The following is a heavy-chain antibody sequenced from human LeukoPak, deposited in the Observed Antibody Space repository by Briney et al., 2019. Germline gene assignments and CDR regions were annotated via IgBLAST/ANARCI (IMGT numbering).Heavy chain of an antibody. J-gene: IGHJ2*01. V-gene: IGHV1-18*04. Sequence: EASMKVSCKASGYTFINYGFSWVRQAPGQGLEWMGWISAYNGNTNYLQKFQGRVTVTTDTSTNTVYMELRSLRSDDTAVYYCARVSTNSRVAGYDPQWYSDRGGRGTPVTVSP. CDR2: ISAYNGNT. CDR1: GYTFINYG. D-gene: IGHD5-12*01. CDR3: ARVSTNSRVAGYDPQWYSDR.